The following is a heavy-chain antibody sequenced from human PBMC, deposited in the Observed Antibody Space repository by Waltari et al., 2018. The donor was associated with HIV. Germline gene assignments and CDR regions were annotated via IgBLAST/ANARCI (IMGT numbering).Heavy chain of an antibody. V-gene: IGHV3-48*02. CDR1: GFTFSSYS. CDR3: ARDRSSGWYDWFDP. J-gene: IGHJ5*02. Sequence: EVQLVESGGGLVQPGGSLRLSCAASGFTFSSYSMNWVRHAPGKGLEWVSYISSSSSTIYYADSVKGRFTISRDNAKNSLYLQMNSLRDEDTAVYYCARDRSSGWYDWFDPWGQGTLVTVSS. D-gene: IGHD6-19*01. CDR2: ISSSSSTI.